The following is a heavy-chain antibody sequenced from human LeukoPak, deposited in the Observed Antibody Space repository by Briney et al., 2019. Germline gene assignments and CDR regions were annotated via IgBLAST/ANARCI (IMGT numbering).Heavy chain of an antibody. J-gene: IGHJ6*03. Sequence: ASVKVSCKASGYTFTSYDINGVRQATGQGLDWMGWMNTNSGKTGYAQKFQGRVTMTRNTSISTAYMELSSLRSEDTAVYYCARASSGRGYYYMDVWGKGTTVTVSS. D-gene: IGHD6-25*01. CDR1: GYTFTSYD. CDR2: MNTNSGKT. V-gene: IGHV1-8*01. CDR3: ARASSGRGYYYMDV.